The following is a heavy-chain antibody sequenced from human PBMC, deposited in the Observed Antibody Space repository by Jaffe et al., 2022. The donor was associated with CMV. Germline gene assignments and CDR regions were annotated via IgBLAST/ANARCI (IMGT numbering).Heavy chain of an antibody. CDR2: IKSKTDGGTT. V-gene: IGHV3-15*01. CDR1: GFTFSNAW. D-gene: IGHD3-9*01. Sequence: EVQLVESGGGLVKPGGSLRLSCAASGFTFSNAWMSWVRQAPGKGLEWVGRIKSKTDGGTTDYAAPVKGRFTISRDDSKNTLYLQMNSLKTEDTAVYYCTTSPAGLRYFDWLLKSGGYYYYYMDVWGKGTTVTVSS. CDR3: TTSPAGLRYFDWLLKSGGYYYYYMDV. J-gene: IGHJ6*03.